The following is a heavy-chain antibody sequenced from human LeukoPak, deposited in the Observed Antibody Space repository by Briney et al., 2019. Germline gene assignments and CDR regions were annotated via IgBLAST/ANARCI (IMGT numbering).Heavy chain of an antibody. CDR1: GGTFSSYA. CDR3: AKDPSWYFDY. CDR2: IIPIFGTA. V-gene: IGHV1-69*13. J-gene: IGHJ4*02. Sequence: VKVSCKASGGTFSSYAISWVRQAPGQGLEWMGRIIPIFGTANYAQKFQGRVTITTDESTSTAYMELSSLRSEDTAVYYCAKDPSWYFDYWGQGTLVTVSS.